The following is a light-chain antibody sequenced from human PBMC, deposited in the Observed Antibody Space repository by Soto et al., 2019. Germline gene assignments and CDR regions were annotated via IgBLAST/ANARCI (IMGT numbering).Light chain of an antibody. Sequence: QSVLTQPASVSGSPGQSITISCTGTSSDVGGYNYVSWYQQHPGKAPKLMIYEVSNRPSGVSNRFSGSKSGNTGSLTISGPQAENESHYYCSSYTTSSTLEVFGPGTKSTV. CDR3: SSYTTSSTLEV. CDR1: SSDVGGYNY. CDR2: EVS. V-gene: IGLV2-14*01. J-gene: IGLJ1*01.